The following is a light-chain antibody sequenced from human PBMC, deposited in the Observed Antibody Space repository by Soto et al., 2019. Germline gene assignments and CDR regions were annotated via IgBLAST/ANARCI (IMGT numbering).Light chain of an antibody. CDR3: SSYARSNTLL. CDR2: EAS. V-gene: IGLV2-14*01. CDR1: SSDVGNYNY. J-gene: IGLJ2*01. Sequence: QSALTQPASVSGSPGQSITISCTGTSSDVGNYNYVSWYQQHPGKAPRLMIYEASNRPSGVSNRFSGSKSGNTASLTISGLQAEDEADYYCSSYARSNTLLFGGGTKVTVL.